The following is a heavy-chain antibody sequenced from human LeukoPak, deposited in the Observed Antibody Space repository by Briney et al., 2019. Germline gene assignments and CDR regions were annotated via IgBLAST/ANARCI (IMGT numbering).Heavy chain of an antibody. J-gene: IGHJ4*02. V-gene: IGHV1-69*01. CDR2: IIPIFGTA. Sequence: GASVKVSCKASGGTFSSYAISWVRQAPGQGLEWMGGIIPIFGTANYAQKFQGRVTITADESTSTAYMELSSLRSEDTAVYYCATPGDYGAREFNYWGQGTLVTVSS. CDR3: ATPGDYGAREFNY. D-gene: IGHD4-17*01. CDR1: GGTFSSYA.